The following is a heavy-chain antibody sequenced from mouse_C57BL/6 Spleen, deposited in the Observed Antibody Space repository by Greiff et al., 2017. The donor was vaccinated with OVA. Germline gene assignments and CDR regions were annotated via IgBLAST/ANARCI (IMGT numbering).Heavy chain of an antibody. CDR2: IHPNSGST. D-gene: IGHD2-12*01. Sequence: VQLQQPGAELVKPGASVKLSCKASGYTFTSYWMHWVKQRPGQGLEWIGMIHPNSGSTNYNEKFKSKATLTVDKSSSTAYMQLSSLTSEDSAVYYCATWSYDDAMDYWGQGTSVTVSS. V-gene: IGHV1-64*01. CDR3: ATWSYDDAMDY. J-gene: IGHJ4*01. CDR1: GYTFTSYW.